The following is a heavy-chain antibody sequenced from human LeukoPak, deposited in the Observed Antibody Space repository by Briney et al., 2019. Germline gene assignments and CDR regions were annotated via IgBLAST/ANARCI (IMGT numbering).Heavy chain of an antibody. CDR2: ISGSGGST. CDR3: AKASGIAAAGPHSSY. D-gene: IGHD6-13*01. J-gene: IGHJ4*02. V-gene: IGHV3-23*01. Sequence: GGSLRLSCAASGFTFSSYAMSWVRQAPGKGLEWVSAISGSGGSTYYADSVKGRFTISRDNSKNTLYLQMNSLRAEDKAVYYCAKASGIAAAGPHSSYWGQGTLVTVSS. CDR1: GFTFSSYA.